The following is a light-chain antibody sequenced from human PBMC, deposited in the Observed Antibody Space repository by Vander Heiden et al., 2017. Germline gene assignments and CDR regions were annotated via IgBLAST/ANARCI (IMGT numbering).Light chain of an antibody. CDR2: EDN. J-gene: IGLJ1*01. CDR3: QSYDSSNYV. V-gene: IGLV6-57*02. Sequence: NFMLTQPHSVSESPGKTVTISCTGSSGSIASNYVKWYQQRPGSAPTTVIYEDNQRPSGAPDRFSGSIDSSSNSASLTISGLKTEDEADYYCQSYDSSNYVFGTGTKVTVL. CDR1: SGSIASNY.